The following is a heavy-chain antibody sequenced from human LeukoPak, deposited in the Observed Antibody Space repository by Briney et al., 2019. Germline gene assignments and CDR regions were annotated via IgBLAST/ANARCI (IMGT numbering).Heavy chain of an antibody. J-gene: IGHJ3*02. CDR2: ISGSGGST. D-gene: IGHD3-10*01. V-gene: IGHV3-23*01. CDR1: GFIFSNYA. Sequence: GGSLRLSCAVSGFIFSNYALNWVRQAPGKGLEWVSAISGSGGSTYYADSVKGRFTISRDNSKNTLYLQMNSLRAEDTAVYYCAKDHDYYASGPIWGQGTMVTVSS. CDR3: AKDHDYYASGPI.